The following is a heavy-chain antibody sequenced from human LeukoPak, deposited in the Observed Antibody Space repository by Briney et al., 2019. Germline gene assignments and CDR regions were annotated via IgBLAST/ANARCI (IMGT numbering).Heavy chain of an antibody. J-gene: IGHJ4*02. CDR1: GFTFSTYG. CDR2: ITGSGGST. V-gene: IGHV3-23*01. CDR3: ARDQLGAVLYFDY. D-gene: IGHD1-1*01. Sequence: GGTLRLSCGASGFTFSTYGMSWVRQAPGKGLEWVSAITGSGGSTYYADSVKGRFTISRDNSKNTLYLQINSLRVEDTAVYYCARDQLGAVLYFDYWGQGTLVTVSS.